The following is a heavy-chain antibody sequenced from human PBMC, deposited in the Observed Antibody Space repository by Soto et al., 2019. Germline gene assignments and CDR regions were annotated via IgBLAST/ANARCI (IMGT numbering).Heavy chain of an antibody. CDR2: IYYSGST. Sequence: SETLSLTCTVSGGSISSYYWRWIRQPPGKGLEWIGYIYYSGSTNYNPSLKSRVTISVETSKNQFSLKLSSVTAADTAVYYCTRDRPGWEPTIGPSFDYWGQGILVTVSS. D-gene: IGHD1-26*01. J-gene: IGHJ4*02. CDR1: GGSISSYY. V-gene: IGHV4-59*01. CDR3: TRDRPGWEPTIGPSFDY.